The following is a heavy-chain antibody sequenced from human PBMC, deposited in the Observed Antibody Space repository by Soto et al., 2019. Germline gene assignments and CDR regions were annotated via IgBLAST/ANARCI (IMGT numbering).Heavy chain of an antibody. CDR3: ARNQPQRYCSGGTCRPAYGMDV. Sequence: SETLSLTCTVSGGSSSSDSFYWAWIRQPPGKGLEWIGIIYYGGDTYYNPSLAGRLTMSVDTSNQFSLTLRSVTAADTALYYCARNQPQRYCSGGTCRPAYGMDVWGQGTTVTVSS. V-gene: IGHV4-39*01. CDR2: IYYGGDT. CDR1: GGSSSSDSFY. J-gene: IGHJ6*02. D-gene: IGHD2-15*01.